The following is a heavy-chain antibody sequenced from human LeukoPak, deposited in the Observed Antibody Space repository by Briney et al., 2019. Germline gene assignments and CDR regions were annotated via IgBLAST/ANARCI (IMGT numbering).Heavy chain of an antibody. CDR2: MNEYGSEI. V-gene: IGHV3-7*01. CDR3: ARDRREIQVWPREYYYYYMDV. CDR1: GFIFRDFS. J-gene: IGHJ6*03. Sequence: GGSLRLSCSVSGFIFRDFSMSWVRQAPGKGLEWVAKMNEYGSEIFYVDSVKGRFTISRDNGKNSLYLQMNSLRAEDTAVYYCARDRREIQVWPREYYYYYMDVWGKGTTVTISS. D-gene: IGHD5-18*01.